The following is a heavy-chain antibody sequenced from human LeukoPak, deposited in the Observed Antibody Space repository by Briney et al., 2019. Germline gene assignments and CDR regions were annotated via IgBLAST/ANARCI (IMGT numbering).Heavy chain of an antibody. J-gene: IGHJ6*03. CDR2: ISSSSSTI. V-gene: IGHV3-48*01. D-gene: IGHD6-13*01. CDR1: GFTFSSYS. Sequence: GGSLRLSCAASGFTFSSYSMNWVRQAPGKGLEWVSYISSSSSTIYYADSVKGRFTISRDNSKNTLYLQMNSLRAEDTAVYYCSGIAAPMDVWXXXTTVTVSS. CDR3: SGIAAPMDV.